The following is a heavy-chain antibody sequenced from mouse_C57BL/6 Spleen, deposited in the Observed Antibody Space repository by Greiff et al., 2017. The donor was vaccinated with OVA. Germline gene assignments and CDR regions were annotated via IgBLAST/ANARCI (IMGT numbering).Heavy chain of an antibody. CDR1: GYTFTSYG. D-gene: IGHD3-2*02. Sequence: VKLVESGAELARPGASVKLSCKASGYTFTSYGISWVKQRTGQGLEWIGEIYPRSGNTYYNEKFKGKATLTADKSSSTAYMELRSLTSEDSAVYFCARSKSLDSSGYYFDYWGQGTTLTVSS. J-gene: IGHJ2*01. CDR3: ARSKSLDSSGYYFDY. CDR2: IYPRSGNT. V-gene: IGHV1-81*01.